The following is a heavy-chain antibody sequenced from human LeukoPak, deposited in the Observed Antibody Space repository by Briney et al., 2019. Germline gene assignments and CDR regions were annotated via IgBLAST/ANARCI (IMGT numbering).Heavy chain of an antibody. CDR2: INPNSGGT. CDR1: GYTFTGYY. V-gene: IGHV1-2*02. Sequence: GASVKVSCKASGYTFTGYYMHWVRQAPGQGLEWMGWINPNSGGTNYAQKFQGRVTMTRDTSISTAYMELSRLRSDDTAVYYCARGLGVDIAMVTENWFDPWGQGTLVTVSS. CDR3: ARGLGVDIAMVTENWFDP. J-gene: IGHJ5*02. D-gene: IGHD5-18*01.